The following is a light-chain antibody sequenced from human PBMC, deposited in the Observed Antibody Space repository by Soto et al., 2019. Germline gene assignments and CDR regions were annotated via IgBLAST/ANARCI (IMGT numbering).Light chain of an antibody. CDR3: QSYDSSNHEVV. CDR2: EDN. V-gene: IGLV6-57*04. CDR1: SGSIASNY. J-gene: IGLJ2*01. Sequence: NFMLTQPHSVSESPGKTVTISCTRSSGSIASNYVQWYQQRPGSAPTTVIYEDNQRPSGVPDRFSGSIDSSSNSASLTISGRKTEDEADYYCQSYDSSNHEVVFGGGTKLTVL.